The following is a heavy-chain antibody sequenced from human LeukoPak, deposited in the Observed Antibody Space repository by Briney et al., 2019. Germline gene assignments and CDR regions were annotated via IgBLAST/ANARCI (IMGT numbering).Heavy chain of an antibody. CDR2: ISGSGGST. V-gene: IGHV3-23*01. Sequence: GGSLRLSCAASGFTISSYAMSWVRQAPGKGLEWVSAISGSGGSTYYADSVKGRFTVSRDNSKNTLYLQMNSLRAEDTAVYYCAKDAYYAPDNWFDPWGQGTLVTVSS. D-gene: IGHD2/OR15-2a*01. J-gene: IGHJ5*02. CDR3: AKDAYYAPDNWFDP. CDR1: GFTISSYA.